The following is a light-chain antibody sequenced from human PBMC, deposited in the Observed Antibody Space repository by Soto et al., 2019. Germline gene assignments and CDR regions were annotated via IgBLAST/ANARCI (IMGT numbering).Light chain of an antibody. V-gene: IGLV2-14*01. CDR2: EVT. Sequence: QSVLTQPPSWSWPPGQSITISCPATPRDVGVYNYVSWYQHHPGKVPKLLIYEVTNRPSGVSDRFSGSKSGNTASLTISGLQAEDEADYYCSSKRDSSTLFVFGTGTKVTVL. CDR3: SSKRDSSTLFV. CDR1: PRDVGVYNY. J-gene: IGLJ1*01.